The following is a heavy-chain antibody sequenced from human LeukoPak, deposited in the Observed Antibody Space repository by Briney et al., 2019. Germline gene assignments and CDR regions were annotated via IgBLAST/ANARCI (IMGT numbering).Heavy chain of an antibody. Sequence: XSCAXSGFSFSDAWLSWVRQAPGKGLEWVGRIKYDGRTDYAAPVKGRFTISRDVSKATLYLQMNSLKTEDTAIYYCTTVSHFYLGGQGTLVTVSS. CDR1: GFSFSDAW. CDR2: IKYDGRT. J-gene: IGHJ4*02. V-gene: IGHV3-15*01. CDR3: TTVSHFYL. D-gene: IGHD2/OR15-2a*01.